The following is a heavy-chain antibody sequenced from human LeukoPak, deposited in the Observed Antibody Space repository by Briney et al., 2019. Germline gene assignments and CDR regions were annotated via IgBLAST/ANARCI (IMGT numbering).Heavy chain of an antibody. CDR1: GYTFTGYY. V-gene: IGHV1-2*02. J-gene: IGHJ4*02. CDR3: ARGIVIVPAARDFDY. D-gene: IGHD2-2*01. Sequence: ASVKVSCKASGYTFTGYYMHWVRQAPGQGLEWMGWINPNSGGTNYAQKFQGRVTMTRDTSISTAYMELSRLRSDDTAVYYCARGIVIVPAARDFDYWGQGTLVTVSS. CDR2: INPNSGGT.